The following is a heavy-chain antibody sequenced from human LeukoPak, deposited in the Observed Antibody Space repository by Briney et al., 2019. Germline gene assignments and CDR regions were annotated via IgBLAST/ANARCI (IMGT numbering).Heavy chain of an antibody. CDR3: VRGGSGSSYGEFVS. J-gene: IGHJ5*01. D-gene: IGHD5-18*01. V-gene: IGHV3-74*01. CDR1: GFTFRNYW. Sequence: GGSLRLSCAASGFTFRNYWMHWIRQVPGKGLVWVSRIGTDGSTTNYADSVEGRFTISRDNARNTVYLQMNSLSADDTGVYYCVRGGSGSSYGEFVSWGQGTLVTVSS. CDR2: IGTDGSTT.